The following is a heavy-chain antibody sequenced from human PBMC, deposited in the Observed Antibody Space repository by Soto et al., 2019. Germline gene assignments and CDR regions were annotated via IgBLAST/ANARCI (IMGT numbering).Heavy chain of an antibody. D-gene: IGHD1-26*01. CDR3: ARYSSGTYSHFDY. J-gene: IGHJ4*02. Sequence: QVQLVESGEGLAKPGGSLRLSCAASGFSFSDYYMSWIRQAPGKGLEWVSYISSSDNTIYYADSVKGRFTISRDNAKNSLYLQMNSLRAEDTAMYYCARYSSGTYSHFDYWGQGTLVTVSS. CDR2: ISSSDNTI. V-gene: IGHV3-11*01. CDR1: GFSFSDYY.